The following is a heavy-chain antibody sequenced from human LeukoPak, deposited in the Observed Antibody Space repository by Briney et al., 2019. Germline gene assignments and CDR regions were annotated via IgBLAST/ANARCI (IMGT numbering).Heavy chain of an antibody. CDR3: STDPRLLIY. CDR2: ISGSGSDM. Sequence: PGGSLRPSCVVSGFGFSDSYMTWIRQTPGKGLEWLAYISGSGSDMYYADSVKGRFTISRDNAKNSLYLQMNSLRPDDTALYYCSTDPRLLIYWGQGTLVTVSS. D-gene: IGHD2-8*01. J-gene: IGHJ4*02. V-gene: IGHV3-11*01. CDR1: GFGFSDSY.